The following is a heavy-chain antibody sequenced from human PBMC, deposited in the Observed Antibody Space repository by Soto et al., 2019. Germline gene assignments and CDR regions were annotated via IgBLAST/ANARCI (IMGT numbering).Heavy chain of an antibody. V-gene: IGHV3-23*01. CDR1: GFTFSSYA. Sequence: VQLLESGGGLVQPGGSLRLSCAASGFTFSSYAMSWVRQAPGKGLEWVSAIKDSGGSTYYADSVKGRFTISRDNFKNTLHLQMNSLRAEDTAVYYCAKGAPQYYYDSSGYYDYWGQGTLVTVSS. CDR3: AKGAPQYYYDSSGYYDY. J-gene: IGHJ4*02. D-gene: IGHD3-22*01. CDR2: IKDSGGST.